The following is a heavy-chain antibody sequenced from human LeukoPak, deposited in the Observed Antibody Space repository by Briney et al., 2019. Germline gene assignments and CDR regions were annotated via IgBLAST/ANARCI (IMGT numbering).Heavy chain of an antibody. CDR2: IIPIFGTA. Sequence: SVKVSCKASGGTFSRYAISWVRQAPGQGLEWMGGIIPIFGTANYAQKFQGRVTITTDESTSTAYMDLSSLRSEDTAVYYCANLFWSGYYPNLDAFDIWGQGTMVSVSS. V-gene: IGHV1-69*05. CDR3: ANLFWSGYYPNLDAFDI. D-gene: IGHD3-3*01. CDR1: GGTFSRYA. J-gene: IGHJ3*02.